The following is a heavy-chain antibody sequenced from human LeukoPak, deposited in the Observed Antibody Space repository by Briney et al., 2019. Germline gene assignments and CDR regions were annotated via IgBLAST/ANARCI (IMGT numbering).Heavy chain of an antibody. CDR1: GGSISGSSYY. Sequence: PSETLPFTRTVSGGSISGSSYYWGWIRQPPGKGLEWIGSIYYSGSTFYNPSLKSRVTISVDTSKNQFSLKLSSVTAADTAVYYCARERGGYCSGGSCYRGYFDYWGQETVVPLFS. V-gene: IGHV4-39*07. CDR3: ARERGGYCSGGSCYRGYFDY. D-gene: IGHD2-15*01. CDR2: IYYSGST. J-gene: IGHJ4*02.